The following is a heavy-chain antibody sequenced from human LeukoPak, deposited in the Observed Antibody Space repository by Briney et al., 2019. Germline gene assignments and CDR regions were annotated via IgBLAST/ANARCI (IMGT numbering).Heavy chain of an antibody. D-gene: IGHD1-1*01. CDR2: INGDGDGK. V-gene: IGHV3-7*01. Sequence: GGSLRLSCAGSGFSFRRFWMTWVRQAPGRGLEWVANINGDGDGKRYADSVKDRFTISRDNARSLVFLQIHSLRDEDTALYYCARDSSPDSTTTYYDALDMWGQGTMVTVSS. CDR3: ARDSSPDSTTTYYDALDM. CDR1: GFSFRRFW. J-gene: IGHJ3*02.